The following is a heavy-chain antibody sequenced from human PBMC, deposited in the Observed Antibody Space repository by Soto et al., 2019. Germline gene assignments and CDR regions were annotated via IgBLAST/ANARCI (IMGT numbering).Heavy chain of an antibody. D-gene: IGHD6-6*01. J-gene: IGHJ6*02. CDR2: ISGSGGST. Sequence: GSLRLSCAASGFTFSSYAMSWVRQAPGKELEWVSAISGSGGSTYYADSVKGRFTISRDNSKNTLYLQMNSLRAEGTAVYYCAKDPPQLVGTGYYYYGMDVWGQGTTVTVSS. CDR3: AKDPPQLVGTGYYYYGMDV. CDR1: GFTFSSYA. V-gene: IGHV3-23*01.